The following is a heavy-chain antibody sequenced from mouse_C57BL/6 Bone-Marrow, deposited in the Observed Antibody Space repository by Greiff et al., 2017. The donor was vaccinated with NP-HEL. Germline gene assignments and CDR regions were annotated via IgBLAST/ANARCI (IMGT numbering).Heavy chain of an antibody. D-gene: IGHD1-1*01. CDR1: GFTFSDYY. CDR3: AREGGSSSYWYFDV. CDR2: INYDGSST. J-gene: IGHJ1*03. V-gene: IGHV5-16*01. Sequence: EVKLVESGGGLVQPGSSMKLSCTASGFTFSDYYMAWVRQVPEKGLEWVANINYDGSSTYYLDSLKSRFIISRDNAKNILYLQMSSLKSEDTATYYCAREGGSSSYWYFDVWGTGTTVTVSS.